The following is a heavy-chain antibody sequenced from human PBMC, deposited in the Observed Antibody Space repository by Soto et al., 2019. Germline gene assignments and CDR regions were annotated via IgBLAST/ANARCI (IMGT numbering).Heavy chain of an antibody. D-gene: IGHD6-13*01. CDR1: GFPFTNYV. J-gene: IGHJ6*02. CDR3: AKHGPERIAAAGPTGMDV. Sequence: LRLSCAASGFPFTNYVMHWVRQAPGTGLAWVAHILYDGGKNYYADSVKGRFTISRDNSKNTLYLQMNSLRAEDTAVYYCAKHGPERIAAAGPTGMDVWGQGTTVTVSS. V-gene: IGHV3-30*18. CDR2: ILYDGGKN.